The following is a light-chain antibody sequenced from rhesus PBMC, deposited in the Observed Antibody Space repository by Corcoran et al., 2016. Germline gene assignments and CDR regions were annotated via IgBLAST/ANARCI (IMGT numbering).Light chain of an antibody. V-gene: IGKV4-1*01. CDR1: QSLLNSSKNKTY. Sequence: DIVMTQSPDSLAVSLGESVSISCRSSQSLLNSSKNKTYLAWYQQKPGQAPKVFIYWASARESGVPNRFKGSGSGTDFILSISGLQAEDVAVYYCQQYYSSPLTFGGGTKVEFK. CDR2: WAS. J-gene: IGKJ4*01. CDR3: QQYYSSPLT.